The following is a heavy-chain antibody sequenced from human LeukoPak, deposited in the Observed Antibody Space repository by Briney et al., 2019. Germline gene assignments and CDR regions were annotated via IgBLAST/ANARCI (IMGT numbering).Heavy chain of an antibody. J-gene: IGHJ4*02. D-gene: IGHD4-17*01. CDR2: IYSGGNT. CDR1: GFTVSSNS. Sequence: GGSLRLSCTVSGFTVSSNSMSWVRQAPGKGLEWVSFIYSGGNTHYSDSVKGRFTISKDNSKNTLYLQMNSLRADDTAVYYCARRAGEYSHPYDYWGQGTLVTVSS. V-gene: IGHV3-53*01. CDR3: ARRAGEYSHPYDY.